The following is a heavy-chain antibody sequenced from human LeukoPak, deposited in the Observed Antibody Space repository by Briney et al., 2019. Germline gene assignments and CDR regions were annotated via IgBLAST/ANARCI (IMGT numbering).Heavy chain of an antibody. CDR1: GGSFSGYY. V-gene: IGHV4-34*01. D-gene: IGHD3-3*01. Sequence: SETLSLTCAVYGGSFSGYYWSWIRQPPGKGLEWIGEINHSGSTNYNPSLKSRVTISVDTSKNQFSLKLRSVTAADTAVYYCARGGERITIFGVVITPPDYWGQGTLVTVSS. CDR3: ARGGERITIFGVVITPPDY. CDR2: INHSGST. J-gene: IGHJ4*02.